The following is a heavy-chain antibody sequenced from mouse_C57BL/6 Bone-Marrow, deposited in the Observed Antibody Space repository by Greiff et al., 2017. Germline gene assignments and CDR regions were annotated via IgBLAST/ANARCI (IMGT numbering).Heavy chain of an antibody. CDR3: ARGQSPYAMDY. CDR2: ISSGSSTI. D-gene: IGHD3-3*01. J-gene: IGHJ4*01. Sequence: EVMLVESGGGLVKPGGSLKLSCEASGFTFSDYGMHWVRQAPEKGLEWVAYISSGSSTIYYADTVKGRFTISRDNDKNTLFLQRTSLRSEDTAMYYSARGQSPYAMDYWGQGTSVTVSS. CDR1: GFTFSDYG. V-gene: IGHV5-17*01.